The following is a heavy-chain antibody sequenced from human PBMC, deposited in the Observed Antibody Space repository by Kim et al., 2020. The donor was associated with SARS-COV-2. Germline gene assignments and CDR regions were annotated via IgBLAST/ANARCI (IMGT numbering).Heavy chain of an antibody. J-gene: IGHJ4*02. CDR3: ARYCSGGSCYSGSIDY. V-gene: IGHV4-31*02. Sequence: SLHSRVTISVDTSKNQFSLKLSSVTAADTAVYYCARYCSGGSCYSGSIDYWGQGTLVTVSS. D-gene: IGHD2-15*01.